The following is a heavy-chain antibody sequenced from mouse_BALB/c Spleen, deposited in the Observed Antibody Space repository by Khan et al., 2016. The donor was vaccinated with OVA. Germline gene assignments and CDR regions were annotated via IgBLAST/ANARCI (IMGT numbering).Heavy chain of an antibody. Sequence: QFPLPPSFPALVHPWASVKISCKASGYIFTDYYMNWVKQKPGQGLEWIGWIYPGSGNTKYNENFKGKATLTVDTSSSTAYMQLTSLTSEDTAVYFCARGNYYGSTSWFGYWGQGTLVTVST. CDR1: GYIFTDYY. D-gene: IGHD1-1*01. V-gene: IGHV1-84*02. CDR3: ARGNYYGSTSWFGY. CDR2: IYPGSGNT. J-gene: IGHJ3*01.